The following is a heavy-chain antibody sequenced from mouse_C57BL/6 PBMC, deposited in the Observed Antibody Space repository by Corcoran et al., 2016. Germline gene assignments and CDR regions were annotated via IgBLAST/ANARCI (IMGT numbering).Heavy chain of an antibody. CDR3: ARGDWVFDY. CDR1: GYAFSSYW. CDR2: INPNNGGT. Sequence: QVQLQQSGAELVKPGASVKISCKASGYAFSSYWMNWVKQRPGKGLEWIGDINPNNGGTIYNQKFKGKATLTVDKSSSTAYMELRSLTSEDTAVYYGARGDWVFDYWGQGTTLTVSS. V-gene: IGHV1-80*01. D-gene: IGHD4-1*01. J-gene: IGHJ2*01.